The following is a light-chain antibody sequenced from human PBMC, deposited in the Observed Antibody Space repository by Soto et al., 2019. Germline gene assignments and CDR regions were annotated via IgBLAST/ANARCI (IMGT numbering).Light chain of an antibody. CDR3: QQSYSNPTWT. Sequence: DIQLTQSPASVSTSVGDRITVTCRSSQSISTYLNWYQQKPGEAPTPLVYDSSTLQSGVPSRFSGSGFGAEFTLTVSSLQPEDFATYYCQQSYSNPTWTFGQGTKVDIK. CDR2: DSS. J-gene: IGKJ1*01. CDR1: QSISTY. V-gene: IGKV1-39*01.